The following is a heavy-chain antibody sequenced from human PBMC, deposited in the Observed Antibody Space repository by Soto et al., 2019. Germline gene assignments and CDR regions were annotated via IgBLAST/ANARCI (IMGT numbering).Heavy chain of an antibody. CDR3: ARGGRYCSSTSCYPNWFDP. CDR2: IYHSGST. V-gene: IGHV4-30-2*01. Sequence: SETLSLTCAVSGGSISSGGYSWSWIRQPPGKGLEWIGYIYHSGSTYYNPSLKSRVTISVDRSKNQFSLKLSSVTAADTAVYYCARGGRYCSSTSCYPNWFDPWGQGTLVTVSS. D-gene: IGHD2-2*01. CDR1: GGSISSGGYS. J-gene: IGHJ5*02.